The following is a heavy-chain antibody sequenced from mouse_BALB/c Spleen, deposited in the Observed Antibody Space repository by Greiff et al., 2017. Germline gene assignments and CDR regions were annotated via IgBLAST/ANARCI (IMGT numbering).Heavy chain of an antibody. J-gene: IGHJ3*01. Sequence: EVQLQESGGGLVQPGGSMKLSCVASGFTFSNYWMNWVRQSPEKGLEWVAEIRLKSNNYATHYAESVKGRFTISRDDSKSSVYLQMNNLRAEDTGIYYCTRGTYDAPFAYWGQGTLVTVSA. CDR1: GFTFSNYW. CDR3: TRGTYDAPFAY. V-gene: IGHV6-6*02. D-gene: IGHD2-3*01. CDR2: IRLKSNNYAT.